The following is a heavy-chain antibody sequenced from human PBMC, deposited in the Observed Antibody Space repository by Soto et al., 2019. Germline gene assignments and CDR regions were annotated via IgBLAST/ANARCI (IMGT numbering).Heavy chain of an antibody. Sequence: SETLSLTCTVSGGSISSSSYYWGWIRQPPGKGLEWIGSIYYSGSTYYNPSLKSRVTISVDTSKNQFSLKLSSVTAADTAVYYCVDDYCGGDCYQRAYYYYYGMDVWGQGTTVTVSS. CDR2: IYYSGST. V-gene: IGHV4-39*01. J-gene: IGHJ6*02. CDR3: VDDYCGGDCYQRAYYYYYGMDV. D-gene: IGHD2-21*02. CDR1: GGSISSSSYY.